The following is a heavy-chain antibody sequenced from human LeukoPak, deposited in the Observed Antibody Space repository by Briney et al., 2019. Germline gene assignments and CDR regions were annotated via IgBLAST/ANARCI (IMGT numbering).Heavy chain of an antibody. CDR2: ISYDGSNK. V-gene: IGHV3-30*19. D-gene: IGHD3-22*01. J-gene: IGHJ4*02. Sequence: PGGSLRLSCAASGFTFSSYGMHWVRQAPGKGLEWVAVISYDGSNKYYADSVKGRFTISRDNSKNTLYLQMNSLRAEDTAVYYCARGEYHDSSGFDYWGQGTLVTVSS. CDR1: GFTFSSYG. CDR3: ARGEYHDSSGFDY.